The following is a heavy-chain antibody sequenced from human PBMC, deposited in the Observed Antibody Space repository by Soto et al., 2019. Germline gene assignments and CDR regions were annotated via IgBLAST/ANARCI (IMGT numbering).Heavy chain of an antibody. CDR2: ISAYNGNT. J-gene: IGHJ3*02. CDR1: GYTFTSYG. Sequence: ASVKVSCKASGYTFTSYGISWVRQAPGQGLEWMGWISAYNGNTNYAQKLQGRVTRTSDTSTSTAYMELRSLRSDDTAVYYCARDTPMVAATTGDAFDIWGQGTMVTVSS. V-gene: IGHV1-18*01. CDR3: ARDTPMVAATTGDAFDI. D-gene: IGHD2-15*01.